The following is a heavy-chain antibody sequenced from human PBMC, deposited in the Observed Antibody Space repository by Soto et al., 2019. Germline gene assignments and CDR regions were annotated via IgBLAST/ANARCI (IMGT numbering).Heavy chain of an antibody. CDR2: IIPIFGTA. D-gene: IGHD3-10*01. CDR1: GGTFSSYA. J-gene: IGHJ3*02. V-gene: IGHV1-69*01. CDR3: AQAYYYGSGSYYNSAFDI. Sequence: QVQLVQSGAEVKKPGSSVKVSCKASGGTFSSYAISWVRQAPGQGLEWMGGIIPIFGTANYAQKFQGRVTITADESTSTDYMGLSSLRSEDTAVYYCAQAYYYGSGSYYNSAFDIWGQGTIVTDSS.